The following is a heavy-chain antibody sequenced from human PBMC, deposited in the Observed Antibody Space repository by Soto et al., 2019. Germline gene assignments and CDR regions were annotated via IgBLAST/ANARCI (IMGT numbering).Heavy chain of an antibody. CDR3: VSNFGGWFDP. J-gene: IGHJ5*02. V-gene: IGHV3-66*01. Sequence: GGSLRLSCAVSGFTVSSIYMSWVRQTPGKGLEWISVIYSGGNTYYADSVKGRFTISRDNTNNTLYLQMNSLRAEDTAVYYCVSNFGGWFDPWGQGTLVTVSS. CDR2: IYSGGNT. D-gene: IGHD4-17*01. CDR1: GFTVSSIY.